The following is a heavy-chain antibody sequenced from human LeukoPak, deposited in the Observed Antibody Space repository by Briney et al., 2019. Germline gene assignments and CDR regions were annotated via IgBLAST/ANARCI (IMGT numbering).Heavy chain of an antibody. CDR2: IRNKANGYTT. D-gene: IGHD3-10*01. CDR1: GFTFSPHY. CDR3: GDLGGAGTDH. J-gene: IGHJ4*02. Sequence: GGSLRLSCATSGFTFSPHYMDWVRQSPGQGLEWVGLIRNKANGYTTVYAASVKGRFTISRDDSKNSVYLQMDSLKTEDTAVYYCGDLGGAGTDHRGQATLVTVSS. V-gene: IGHV3-72*01.